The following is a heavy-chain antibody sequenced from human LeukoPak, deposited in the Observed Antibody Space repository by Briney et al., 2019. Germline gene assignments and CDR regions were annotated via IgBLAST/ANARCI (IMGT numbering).Heavy chain of an antibody. CDR1: GGSISSNNYY. V-gene: IGHV4-39*07. CDR3: ARAGYSSGWYGGYYFDY. Sequence: KPSETLSLTCTVSGGSISSNNYYWGWIRQPPGKGLEWIGRIYPSGSTNYNPSLKSRVTISLDTSKNQFSLKLSSVTAADTAVYYCARAGYSSGWYGGYYFDYWGQGTLVTVSS. D-gene: IGHD6-19*01. J-gene: IGHJ4*02. CDR2: IYPSGST.